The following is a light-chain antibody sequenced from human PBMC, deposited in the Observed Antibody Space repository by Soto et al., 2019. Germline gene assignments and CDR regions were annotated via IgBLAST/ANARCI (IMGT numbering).Light chain of an antibody. CDR1: QSISSY. CDR2: AAS. CDR3: QQSYGSPLT. V-gene: IGKV1-39*01. J-gene: IGKJ4*01. Sequence: DIQMTQSPSSLSASVGDRVTITCRASQSISSYLNWYQQRPGKAPNNLIYAASRLQSGVPSRFSGSGSGTDFTLTISNLQPEDVATYYCQQSYGSPLTFDGGTKVEIK.